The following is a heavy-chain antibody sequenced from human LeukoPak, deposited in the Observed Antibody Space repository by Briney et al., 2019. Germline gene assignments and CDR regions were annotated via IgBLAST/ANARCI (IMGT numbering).Heavy chain of an antibody. CDR2: VYTSGIT. Sequence: SETLSLTCTVSGDSIGSNYWSWIRQPAGKGLEWIGRVYTSGITNYNPSLKSRITMSVDTSKNQFSLKLTSVTAADTAVYYCARHNGFDRGYYYYMDVWGKGTTVTVSS. CDR3: ARHNGFDRGYYYYMDV. J-gene: IGHJ6*03. V-gene: IGHV4-4*07. CDR1: GDSIGSNY. D-gene: IGHD3-9*01.